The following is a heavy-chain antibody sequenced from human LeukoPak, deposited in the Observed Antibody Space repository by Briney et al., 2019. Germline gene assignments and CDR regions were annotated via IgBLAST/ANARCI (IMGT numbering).Heavy chain of an antibody. CDR1: GFTVSSNY. V-gene: IGHV3-53*01. D-gene: IGHD6-13*01. J-gene: IGHJ3*02. CDR3: ARDPGSSSLYAFDI. CDR2: IYSGGST. Sequence: GGSLRLSCAASGFTVSSNYMSWVRQAPGKGLEWVSVIYSGGSTYYADSVKGRFTISRDNSKNTLYLQMNSLRAEDTAVYYCARDPGSSSLYAFDIWGQGTMVTVSS.